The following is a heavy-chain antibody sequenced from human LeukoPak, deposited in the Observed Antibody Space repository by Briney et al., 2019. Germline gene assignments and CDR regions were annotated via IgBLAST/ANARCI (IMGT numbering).Heavy chain of an antibody. Sequence: SETLSLTRTVSGGSISSYYWSWIRQPPGKGLEWIGYIYCSGSTNYNPSLKSRVTISVDTSKNQFSLKLSSVTAADTAVYYCARGPYDSSGYYYAGFDYWGQGTLVTVSS. D-gene: IGHD3-22*01. CDR2: IYCSGST. CDR3: ARGPYDSSGYYYAGFDY. V-gene: IGHV4-59*01. J-gene: IGHJ4*02. CDR1: GGSISSYY.